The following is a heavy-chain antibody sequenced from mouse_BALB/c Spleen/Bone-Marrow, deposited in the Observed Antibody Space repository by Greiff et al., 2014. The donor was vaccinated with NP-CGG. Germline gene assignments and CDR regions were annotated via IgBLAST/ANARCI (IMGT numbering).Heavy chain of an antibody. D-gene: IGHD4-1*01. CDR2: IFPGSDNT. CDR3: ARDWDEYYFDY. CDR1: GYSFTSYY. Sequence: VQLVESGPELVKPGASVKMSCKASGYSFTSYYIHWVKQRPGQGLEWIGWIFPGSDNTKYNEKLKGKATLTADTSSSTAYMHLSSLTSEDSAVYFCARDWDEYYFDYWGQGTTHTVSS. J-gene: IGHJ2*01. V-gene: IGHV1-66*01.